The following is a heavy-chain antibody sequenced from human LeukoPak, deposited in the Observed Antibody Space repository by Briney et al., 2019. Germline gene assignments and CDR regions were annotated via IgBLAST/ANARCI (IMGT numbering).Heavy chain of an antibody. Sequence: SETLSLTCTVSGGSISSGDYYWSWIRQPPGKGLEWIGYIYYSGSTYYNPSLKSRVTISVDTSKNQFSLKLSSVTAADTAVYYCARDLYYYDGNGYRSNWFDPWGQGTLVTVSS. CDR3: ARDLYYYDGNGYRSNWFDP. D-gene: IGHD3-22*01. CDR1: GGSISSGDYY. J-gene: IGHJ5*02. V-gene: IGHV4-30-4*01. CDR2: IYYSGST.